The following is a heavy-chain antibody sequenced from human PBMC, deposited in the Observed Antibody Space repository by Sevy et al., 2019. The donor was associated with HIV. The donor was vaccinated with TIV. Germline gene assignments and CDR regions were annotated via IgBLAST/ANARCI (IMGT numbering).Heavy chain of an antibody. J-gene: IGHJ5*02. Sequence: GGSLRLSCAASGFTVSSNYMTWVRQAPGKGLEWVSIIYSDDNTYYADSVKGRFTISRDNSKNTLYLQMNSLRAEDTAVYYCARDKQWPNWFDPWGQGTLVTVSS. CDR1: GFTVSSNY. V-gene: IGHV3-66*01. CDR2: IYSDDNT. D-gene: IGHD6-19*01. CDR3: ARDKQWPNWFDP.